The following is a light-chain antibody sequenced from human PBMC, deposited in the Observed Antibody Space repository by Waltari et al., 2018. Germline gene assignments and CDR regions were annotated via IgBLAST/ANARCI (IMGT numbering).Light chain of an antibody. V-gene: IGLV1-47*01. CDR1: SSNIGSNY. Sequence: QSVLIQPPSVSGTPGQRVTISCSGSSSNIGSNYVYWYEHLPGTAPKPLIYRNDRRPSGVPDRFSGSKSGTSASLAISGLRSEDEADFYCATWDDSLGGAIFGPGTKVTVL. CDR3: ATWDDSLGGAI. J-gene: IGLJ1*01. CDR2: RND.